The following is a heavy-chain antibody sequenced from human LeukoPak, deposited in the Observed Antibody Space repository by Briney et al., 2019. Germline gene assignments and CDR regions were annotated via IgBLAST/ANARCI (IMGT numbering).Heavy chain of an antibody. D-gene: IGHD4-17*01. CDR3: ARSMTTVTTDAFDI. J-gene: IGHJ3*02. CDR2: IIPIFGTA. CDR1: GGTFSSYA. Sequence: SVKVSCKASGGTFSSYAISWVRQAPGQGLEWMGGIIPIFGTANYAQKFQGRVTITADESTSTAYMELSSLRSEDTAVYYCARSMTTVTTDAFDIWGQGTMVTVSS. V-gene: IGHV1-69*13.